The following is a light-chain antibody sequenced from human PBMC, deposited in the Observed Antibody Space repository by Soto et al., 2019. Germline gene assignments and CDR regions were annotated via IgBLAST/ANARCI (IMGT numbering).Light chain of an antibody. CDR1: SSDIGADSD. CDR2: GDS. V-gene: IGLV1-40*01. Sequence: QSVLTQPPSVSGAPGQRVTISCTGGSSDIGADSDVHWYQQLPGTAPRLLIYGDSNRPSGVPARFSGSKSGSSASLAITGLQAEDEADYYCQSYDSRLSGHVVFGGGTKLTVL. CDR3: QSYDSRLSGHVV. J-gene: IGLJ2*01.